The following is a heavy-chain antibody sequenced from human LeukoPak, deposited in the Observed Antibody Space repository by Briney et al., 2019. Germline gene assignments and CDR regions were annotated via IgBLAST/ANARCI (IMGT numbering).Heavy chain of an antibody. CDR1: GFTYSSYA. V-gene: IGHV3-23*01. D-gene: IGHD2-21*02. J-gene: IGHJ4*02. CDR3: AKERSRGGDCLDY. CDR2: ISVSGGST. Sequence: GGSLRLSCAASGFTYSSYAMSWVRQAPGRGLEWVSAISVSGGSTYYADSVKGRFTISRDNSKNTLYLQMHSLRAQETAVYYCAKERSRGGDCLDYWGQGTLVTVSS.